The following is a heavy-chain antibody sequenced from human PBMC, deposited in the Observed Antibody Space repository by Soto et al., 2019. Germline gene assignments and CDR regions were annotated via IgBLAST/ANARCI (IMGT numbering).Heavy chain of an antibody. CDR3: ARGPVSHRKGAAAAST. CDR2: IYYSGST. V-gene: IGHV4-39*07. Sequence: PSETLSLTCTVSGGSISSSSYYWGWIRQPPGKGLEWIGSIYYSGSTYYNPSLKSRVTISVDTSKNQFSLKLSSVTAADTAVYYCARGPVSHRKGAAAASTWGQGTLVTVSS. CDR1: GGSISSSSYY. J-gene: IGHJ5*02. D-gene: IGHD6-13*01.